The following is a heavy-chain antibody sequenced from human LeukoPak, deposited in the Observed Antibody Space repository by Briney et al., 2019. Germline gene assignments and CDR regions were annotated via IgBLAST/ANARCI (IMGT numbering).Heavy chain of an antibody. D-gene: IGHD3-10*01. CDR3: ARQTEGLWFGDNWFDP. CDR2: ISAYNGNT. CDR1: GYTFTSYG. Sequence: ASVKVSCKASGYTFTSYGISWVRQAPGQGLEWMGWISAYNGNTNYAQKLQGRVTMTTDTSTSTAYMELRSLRSDDTAVYYCARQTEGLWFGDNWFDPWGQGTLVTVSS. V-gene: IGHV1-18*01. J-gene: IGHJ5*02.